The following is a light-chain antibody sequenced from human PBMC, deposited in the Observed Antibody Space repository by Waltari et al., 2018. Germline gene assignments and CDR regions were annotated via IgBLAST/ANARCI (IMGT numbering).Light chain of an antibody. CDR2: AVS. CDR1: QSISNH. CDR3: QQTYSSLS. V-gene: IGKV1-39*01. J-gene: IGKJ4*01. Sequence: DIQMTQSPTSLSASVGDRVTITCRASQSISNHLNRYQQKPGKAPKLLIYAVSSLQSGVPSRFSGSGSGTDCTLTIASLPPEDLATYYCQQTYSSLSFGGGTKVEIK.